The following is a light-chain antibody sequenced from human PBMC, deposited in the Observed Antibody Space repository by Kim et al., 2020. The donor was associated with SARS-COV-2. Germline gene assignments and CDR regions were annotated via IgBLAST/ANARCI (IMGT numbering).Light chain of an antibody. J-gene: IGKJ1*01. Sequence: DIRMTQSPSSLSASVGDRVTITCRASQDISNYLAWYQHKAGKAPRLLIYAASALQPGVPSRFRGSGSGTDFTLTITSLQPEDVATYFCQKYDGAPWAFGQGTKVDIK. V-gene: IGKV1-27*01. CDR3: QKYDGAPWA. CDR2: AAS. CDR1: QDISNY.